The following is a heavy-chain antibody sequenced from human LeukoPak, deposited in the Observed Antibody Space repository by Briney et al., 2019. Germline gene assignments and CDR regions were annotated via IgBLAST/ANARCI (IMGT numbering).Heavy chain of an antibody. CDR3: ARVMVRGVINIYYYYGMDV. D-gene: IGHD3-10*01. Sequence: GGSLRLSCAASGFTFSSYSMNWVRQAPGKWLEWVSSIRSSSIYIYYADSVKGRFTISRDNAKNSLYLQMNCLRAEDTAVYYCARVMVRGVINIYYYYGMDVWGQGTTVTVSS. CDR2: IRSSSIYI. V-gene: IGHV3-21*01. J-gene: IGHJ6*02. CDR1: GFTFSSYS.